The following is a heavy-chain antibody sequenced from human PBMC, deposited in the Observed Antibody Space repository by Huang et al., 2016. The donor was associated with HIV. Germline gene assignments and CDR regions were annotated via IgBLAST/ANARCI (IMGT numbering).Heavy chain of an antibody. J-gene: IGHJ4*02. CDR1: GYSFSSYW. CDR2: IFPDDSDT. Sequence: VQLVQSGAEVKKPGESLKISCKGSGYSFSSYWIAWVRQMPGKGLEWMGLIFPDDSDTKYSPSCEGQVTISADKSIGTAYLQWSSLKASDTAMYYCARRFSSSSGYFDYWGQGSLVTVSS. D-gene: IGHD6-6*01. CDR3: ARRFSSSSGYFDY. V-gene: IGHV5-51*01.